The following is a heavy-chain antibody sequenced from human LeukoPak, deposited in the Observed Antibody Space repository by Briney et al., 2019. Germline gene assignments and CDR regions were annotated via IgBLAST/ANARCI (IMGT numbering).Heavy chain of an antibody. D-gene: IGHD1-1*01. CDR1: GFTFSSYG. J-gene: IGHJ4*02. CDR2: IWYDGSNK. Sequence: PGGSLRLSCAASGFTFSSYGMHWVRQAPGKGLEWVAVIWYDGSNKYYADSVKGRFTISRDNSKNTLYLQMNSLRTEDTAVYYCARDRPRNGDYFDYWGQGTLVTVSS. V-gene: IGHV3-33*01. CDR3: ARDRPRNGDYFDY.